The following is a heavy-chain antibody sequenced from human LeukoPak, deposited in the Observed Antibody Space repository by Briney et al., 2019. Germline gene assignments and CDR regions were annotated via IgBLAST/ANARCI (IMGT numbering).Heavy chain of an antibody. CDR3: AREAAAGTGRDY. CDR1: GFTFRSYG. Sequence: QPGRSLRLSCAASGFTFRSYGMDWVRQAPGKGLEWVGRIRKKGNSYTTEYAASVRGRFTISRDDSKNSVYLQMNSLKTEETAVYYCAREAAAGTGRDYWGQGTLVTVSS. D-gene: IGHD6-13*01. CDR2: IRKKGNSYTT. J-gene: IGHJ4*02. V-gene: IGHV3-72*01.